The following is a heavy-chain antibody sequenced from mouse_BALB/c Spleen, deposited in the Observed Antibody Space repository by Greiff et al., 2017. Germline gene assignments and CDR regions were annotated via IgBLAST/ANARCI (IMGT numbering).Heavy chain of an antibody. Sequence: VKLMESGGGLVKPGGSLKLSCAASGFTFSDYYMYWVRQTPEKRLEWVATISDGGSYTYYPDSVKGRFTISRDNAKNNLYLQMSSLKSEDTAMYYCARTGTDYAMDYWGQGTSVTVSS. V-gene: IGHV5-4*02. CDR2: ISDGGSYT. CDR1: GFTFSDYY. D-gene: IGHD4-1*01. CDR3: ARTGTDYAMDY. J-gene: IGHJ4*01.